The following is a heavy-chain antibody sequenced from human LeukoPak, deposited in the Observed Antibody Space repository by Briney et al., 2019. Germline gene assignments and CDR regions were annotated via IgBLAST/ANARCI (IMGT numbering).Heavy chain of an antibody. V-gene: IGHV4-59*01. CDR1: GVSFNDYY. Sequence: PSETLSLTCTVAGVSFNDYYWSWIRQPPGKGLEWIGYLYDTGTTIYNPSLKSRVTISLDTSKNQMSLKLKSVTAADTAVYYCARNMAYWGQGTLVTVSS. J-gene: IGHJ4*02. D-gene: IGHD1/OR15-1a*01. CDR2: LYDTGTT. CDR3: ARNMAY.